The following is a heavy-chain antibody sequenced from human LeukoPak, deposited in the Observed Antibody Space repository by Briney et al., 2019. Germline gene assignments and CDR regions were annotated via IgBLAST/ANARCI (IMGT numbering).Heavy chain of an antibody. D-gene: IGHD6-6*01. CDR1: GYTFTSYG. V-gene: IGHV1-18*01. CDR3: ARVHSSSSEFGAFDI. CDR2: ISAYNGNT. J-gene: IGHJ3*02. Sequence: ASVKVSCKASGYTFTSYGISWVRQAPGQGLEWMGWISAYNGNTNYAQKLQGRVTMTTDTSTSTAYMELRSLRSDDTAVYYCARVHSSSSEFGAFDIWGQGTMVTVSS.